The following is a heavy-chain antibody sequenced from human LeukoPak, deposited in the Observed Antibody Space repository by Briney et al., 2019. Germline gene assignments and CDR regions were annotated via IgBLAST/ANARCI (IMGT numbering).Heavy chain of an antibody. CDR2: IYYSGST. V-gene: IGHV4-30-4*08. D-gene: IGHD5-18*01. Sequence: PSQTLSLTCTVSGGSISSGDYYWSWIRQPPGKGLEWIGYIYYSGSTYYNPSLNSRVTISVDTSKNQFSLKLSSVTAADTAVYYCARERERIRIQLWGYWGRGTLVTVSS. CDR1: GGSISSGDYY. CDR3: ARERERIRIQLWGY. J-gene: IGHJ4*02.